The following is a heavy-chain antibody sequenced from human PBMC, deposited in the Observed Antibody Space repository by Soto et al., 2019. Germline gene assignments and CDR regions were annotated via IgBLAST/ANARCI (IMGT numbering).Heavy chain of an antibody. D-gene: IGHD3-22*01. J-gene: IGHJ3*01. CDR1: GFTFSNYA. CDR2: ISIGSGSI. CDR3: VRDDRWAFDF. Sequence: PVGSLRLSCAASGFTFSNYAMNWVHQAPGKGLEWVSYISIGSGSIFYADSVKGRFTISRDDAKNSLYLQMNTLRDEDTAVYYCVRDDRWAFDFWGQGTMVTVSS. V-gene: IGHV3-48*02.